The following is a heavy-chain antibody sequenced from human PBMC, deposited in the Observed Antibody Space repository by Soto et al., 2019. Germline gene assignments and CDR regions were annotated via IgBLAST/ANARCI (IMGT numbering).Heavy chain of an antibody. CDR3: ARGAAGAFDF. Sequence: PSQTLSLTCAISGDSVSSNSAAWNWIRQSPSRGLEWLGRTYYRSKWYSDYAVSVQSRITINPDTSKNQFSLQLNSVAPEGTAIYYCARGAAGAFDFWGQGTMVTVSS. CDR1: GDSVSSNSAA. V-gene: IGHV6-1*01. CDR2: TYYRSKWYS. J-gene: IGHJ3*01.